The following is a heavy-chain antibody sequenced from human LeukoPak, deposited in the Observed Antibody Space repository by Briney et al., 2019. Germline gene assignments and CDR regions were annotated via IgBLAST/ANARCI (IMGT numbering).Heavy chain of an antibody. CDR3: ARQLTTLRGFDI. J-gene: IGHJ3*02. Sequence: PGESLQISCQGSGFTFTTSWIGWVRQLPGKGLEWMGNIYPDDSDTRYSPSFQGQVTISADKSINTAYLQWTSLKASDTAMYYCARQLTTLRGFDIWGQGTMVTASS. D-gene: IGHD4-11*01. CDR2: IYPDDSDT. V-gene: IGHV5-51*01. CDR1: GFTFTTSW.